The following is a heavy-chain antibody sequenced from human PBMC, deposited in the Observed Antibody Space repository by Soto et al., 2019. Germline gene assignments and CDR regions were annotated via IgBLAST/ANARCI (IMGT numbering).Heavy chain of an antibody. D-gene: IGHD3-10*01. CDR3: ARGVMVRGLNYYAMDV. CDR1: GYTFTTYP. V-gene: IGHV1-3*01. J-gene: IGHJ6*02. CDR2: ISGGNDNI. Sequence: QFQLVQSGAEVKEPGASVNLSCKASGYTFTTYPMHWVRQAPGQRREWMGWISGGNDNIEYSQKFQGRVTFTRDTSASTAHMELSSLRSEDTAVYYCARGVMVRGLNYYAMDVWGQGTTVTVSS.